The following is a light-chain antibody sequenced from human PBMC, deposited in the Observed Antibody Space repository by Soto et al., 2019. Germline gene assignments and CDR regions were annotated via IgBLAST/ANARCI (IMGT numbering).Light chain of an antibody. CDR1: SSDVGGYNY. Sequence: QSALTQPASVSGSPGQSITISCTGTSSDVGGYNYVSWYQQHPGKAPKLMIYDVSNRPSGVSNRFSGSKSGNMASLTISRLQAEDEADYYCSSYTSSNTWVFGGGTKVTVL. CDR3: SSYTSSNTWV. CDR2: DVS. J-gene: IGLJ3*02. V-gene: IGLV2-14*01.